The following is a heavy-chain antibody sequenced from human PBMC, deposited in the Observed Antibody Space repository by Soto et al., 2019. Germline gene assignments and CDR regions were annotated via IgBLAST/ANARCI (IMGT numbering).Heavy chain of an antibody. Sequence: GESLKISFKGSGYSFTSYLIGWVRQMPVKGLEWMGIIYPGDSDTRYSPSFQGQVTISADKSISTAYLQWSSLKASDTAMYYCEISTYCSGGSCYGYYYGMDVWGQGTTVTVSS. D-gene: IGHD2-15*01. CDR1: GYSFTSYL. V-gene: IGHV5-51*01. CDR3: EISTYCSGGSCYGYYYGMDV. CDR2: IYPGDSDT. J-gene: IGHJ6*02.